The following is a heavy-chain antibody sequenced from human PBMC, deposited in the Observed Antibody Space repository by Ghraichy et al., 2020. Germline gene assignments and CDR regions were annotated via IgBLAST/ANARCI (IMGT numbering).Heavy chain of an antibody. CDR3: ARAFRDERDWWADFLY. D-gene: IGHD2-8*02. J-gene: IGHJ4*02. V-gene: IGHV3-30*04. Sequence: GGSLRLSCTASGFIFSNFGMQWVRQAPGKGLEGVAGISFNGKYKYHAGSVKGRVTGSRDNTNDIVSLQMNSLRPEETAVYYCARAFRDERDWWADFLYWGQGVLVTVSA. CDR1: GFIFSNFG. CDR2: ISFNGKYK.